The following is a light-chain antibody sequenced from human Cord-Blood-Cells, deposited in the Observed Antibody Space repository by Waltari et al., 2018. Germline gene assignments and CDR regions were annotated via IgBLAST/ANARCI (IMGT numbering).Light chain of an antibody. J-gene: IGLJ3*02. CDR3: SSYTSSSTWV. V-gene: IGLV2-14*01. CDR2: EVS. Sequence: QSALTQPASVSGSPGQSITISCTGTSSDVGGYNYVSWYQQHPGKAPKLMIYEVSTRPSGVSSRCYGSKSGHTASLTISGLQAEDEADYYCSSYTSSSTWVFGGGTKLTVL. CDR1: SSDVGGYNY.